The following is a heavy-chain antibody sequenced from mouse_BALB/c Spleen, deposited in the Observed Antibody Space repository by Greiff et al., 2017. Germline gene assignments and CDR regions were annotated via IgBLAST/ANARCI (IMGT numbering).Heavy chain of an antibody. Sequence: VKLQESGAELAKPGASVKMSCKASGYTFTSYWMHWVKQRPGQGLEWIGYINPSTGYTEYNQKFKDKATLTADKSSSTAYMQLSSLTSEDSAVYYCARDGSSHYWYFDVWGAGTTVTVSS. CDR1: GYTFTSYW. CDR2: INPSTGYT. V-gene: IGHV1-7*01. D-gene: IGHD1-1*01. J-gene: IGHJ1*01. CDR3: ARDGSSHYWYFDV.